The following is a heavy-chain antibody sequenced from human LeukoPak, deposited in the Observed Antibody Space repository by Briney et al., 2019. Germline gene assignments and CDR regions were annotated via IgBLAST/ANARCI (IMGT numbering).Heavy chain of an antibody. Sequence: PSETLSLTCTVSGGSISSSSYYWGWIRQPPGKGLEWIGSIYYSGSTYYNPSLKSRVTISVDTSKNQFSLKLSSVTAADTAVYYCARQEYSSGWYLGEFDYWGQGTLVTVSS. CDR3: ARQEYSSGWYLGEFDY. D-gene: IGHD6-19*01. J-gene: IGHJ4*02. CDR2: IYYSGST. V-gene: IGHV4-39*01. CDR1: GGSISSSSYY.